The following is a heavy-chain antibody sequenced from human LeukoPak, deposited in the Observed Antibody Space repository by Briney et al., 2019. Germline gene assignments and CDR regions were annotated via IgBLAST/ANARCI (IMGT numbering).Heavy chain of an antibody. D-gene: IGHD3-10*01. CDR1: GGSISSSNW. CDR2: IYHSGST. V-gene: IGHV4-4*02. Sequence: SETLSLTCAVSGGSISSSNWWSWVRQPPGKGLEWIGEIYHSGSTNYNPSLKSRVTISVDKSKNQFSLKLSSVTAADTAVYYCARARQGWFGELEPSPPWPLDYWGQGTLVTVSS. J-gene: IGHJ4*02. CDR3: ARARQGWFGELEPSPPWPLDY.